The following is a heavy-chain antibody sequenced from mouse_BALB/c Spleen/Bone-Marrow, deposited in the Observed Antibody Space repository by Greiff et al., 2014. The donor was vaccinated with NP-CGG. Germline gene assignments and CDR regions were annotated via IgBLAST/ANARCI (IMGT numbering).Heavy chain of an antibody. J-gene: IGHJ4*01. V-gene: IGHV1S137*01. CDR2: ISTYYGDA. CDR3: ARDAMDY. Sequence: VQLVESGAELVRPGVSVKISCKGSGYTFTDYAMHWVKQSHAKSLEWIGVISTYYGDASYNQKFKGKATMTVDKSSSTAYMELARLTSEDSAIYYCARDAMDYWGQGTSVTVSP. CDR1: GYTFTDYA.